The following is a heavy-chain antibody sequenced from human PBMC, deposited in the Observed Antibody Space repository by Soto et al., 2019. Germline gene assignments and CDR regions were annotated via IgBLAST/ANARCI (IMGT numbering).Heavy chain of an antibody. CDR3: ARAISGYVT. J-gene: IGHJ5*02. V-gene: IGHV1-3*04. Sequence: QVQLVQSGAEVKKPGATEKVSCKASGITYTTYAIHWVRQAPGQGLEWMGWINTGNGNTRYSQRFQGRVTLTTDTSANTAYMDLSSLTSEDTAVYYCARAISGYVTWGQGTLITVSS. D-gene: IGHD5-12*01. CDR1: GITYTTYA. CDR2: INTGNGNT.